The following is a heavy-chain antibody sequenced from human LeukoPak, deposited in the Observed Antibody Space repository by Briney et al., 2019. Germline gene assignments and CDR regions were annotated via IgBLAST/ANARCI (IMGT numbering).Heavy chain of an antibody. CDR2: INPSGCST. CDR1: GYTFTSYY. D-gene: IGHD5-18*01. J-gene: IGHJ2*01. V-gene: IGHV1-46*01. Sequence: GASVKVSCKASGYTFTSYYMHWVRQAPGQGLEWMGIINPSGCSTSYAQKFQGRVTMTRDTSISTAYMELSRLRSDDTAVYYCAREVGGYSYGYRPTEPCWYFDLWGRGTLVTVSS. CDR3: AREVGGYSYGYRPTEPCWYFDL.